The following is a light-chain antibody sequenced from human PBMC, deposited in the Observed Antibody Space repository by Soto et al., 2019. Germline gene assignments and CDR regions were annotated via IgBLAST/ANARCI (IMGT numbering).Light chain of an antibody. J-gene: IGKJ1*01. V-gene: IGKV1-8*01. CDR2: AAS. CDR1: QGISSY. Sequence: AIRMTQSPSSLSASTGDRVTITCRASQGISSYLACYQQKPGKAPKLLIYAASSLQSGVPSRFSGSGSGTDFTLTISSLQPEDFATYYCQQYHSYWTFGQGTKVDI. CDR3: QQYHSYWT.